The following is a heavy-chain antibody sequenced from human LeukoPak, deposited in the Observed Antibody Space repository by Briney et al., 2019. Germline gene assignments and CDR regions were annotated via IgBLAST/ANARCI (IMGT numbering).Heavy chain of an antibody. CDR1: GGSFSGYY. CDR3: ATYSQWEDY. V-gene: IGHV4-34*01. J-gene: IGHJ4*02. CDR2: INHSGST. Sequence: SETLSLTCAVYGGSFSGYYWSWIRQPPGKGLGWIGEINHSGSTNYNPSLKSRVTISVDTSKNQFSLKLSSVTAADTAVYYCATYSQWEDYWGQGTLVTVSS. D-gene: IGHD1-26*01.